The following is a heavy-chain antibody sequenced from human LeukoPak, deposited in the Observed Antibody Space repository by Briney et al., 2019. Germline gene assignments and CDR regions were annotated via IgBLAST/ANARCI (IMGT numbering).Heavy chain of an antibody. D-gene: IGHD6-19*01. Sequence: GGSLRLSCAASGFTFSNYPIHWVRQAPGKGLEFVSSIHSNGISTYYGNSVKGRFTVSRDNSKNTVYLQMGSLREEDMAVYYCARTQQWLATGGWYWFDTWGQGTLVTVSS. V-gene: IGHV3-64*01. CDR1: GFTFSNYP. CDR2: IHSNGIST. CDR3: ARTQQWLATGGWYWFDT. J-gene: IGHJ5*02.